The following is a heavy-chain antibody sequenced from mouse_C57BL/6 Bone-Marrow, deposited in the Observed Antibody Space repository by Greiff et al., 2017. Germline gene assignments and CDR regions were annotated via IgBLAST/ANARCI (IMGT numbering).Heavy chain of an antibody. Sequence: LVESGAELVRPGASVKLSCTASGFNIKDDYMHWVKQRPEQGLEWIGWIDPENGDTEYASKFQGKATITADTSSNTAYLQLSSLTSEDTAIYYCTTLYGSSYYFDYWGQGTTLTVSS. CDR3: TTLYGSSYYFDY. CDR1: GFNIKDDY. D-gene: IGHD1-1*01. J-gene: IGHJ2*01. V-gene: IGHV14-4*01. CDR2: IDPENGDT.